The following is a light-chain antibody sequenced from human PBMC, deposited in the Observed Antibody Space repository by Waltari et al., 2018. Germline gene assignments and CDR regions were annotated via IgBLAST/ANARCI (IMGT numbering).Light chain of an antibody. CDR3: CSYAGISL. V-gene: IGLV2-23*02. CDR2: EVS. Sequence: QSALTQPASVSGSPGQSITISCTGTSSYVGRYNLVSWYQHHPGKAPKLMIYEVSKRPSGVSNRFSGSKSGNTASLTISGLQAEDEADYYCCSYAGISLFGGGTKLTVL. CDR1: SSYVGRYNL. J-gene: IGLJ2*01.